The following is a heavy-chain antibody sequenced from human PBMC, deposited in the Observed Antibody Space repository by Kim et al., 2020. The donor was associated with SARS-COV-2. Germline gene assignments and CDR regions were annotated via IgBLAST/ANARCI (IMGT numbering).Heavy chain of an antibody. Sequence: GGSLRLSCAASGFTFSSCAMQWVRQAPGKVRKGVSLINLIEAATYYENPVKGGFTSSRDNSKKILYRHMTSLGAEDTAIYYCSTVNDYLSGTSVPWAKGPLVTVSS. CDR3: STVNDYLSGTSVP. V-gene: IGHV3-23*01. D-gene: IGHD3-16*01. CDR1: GFTFSSCA. CDR2: INLIEAAT. J-gene: IGHJ5*02.